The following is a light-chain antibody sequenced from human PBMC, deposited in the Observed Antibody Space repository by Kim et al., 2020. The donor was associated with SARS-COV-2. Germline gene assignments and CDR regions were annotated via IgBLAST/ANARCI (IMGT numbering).Light chain of an antibody. Sequence: QRVTISCTGSSSNIGAGYDVHWFQQLPGTAPKLLIYGNSNRPSGVPDRFSGSKSGTSASLAITGLQAEDEADYYCQSYDSSLSGYVFGTGTKVTVL. CDR1: SSNIGAGYD. V-gene: IGLV1-40*01. J-gene: IGLJ1*01. CDR2: GNS. CDR3: QSYDSSLSGYV.